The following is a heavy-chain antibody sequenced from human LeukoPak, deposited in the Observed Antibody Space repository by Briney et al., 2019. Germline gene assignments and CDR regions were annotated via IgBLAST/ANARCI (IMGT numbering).Heavy chain of an antibody. CDR3: ARHGYSSEDY. Sequence: XLEWIGSIYYSGSTYYNPSLKSRVTISVDTSKNQFSLKLSSVTAADTAVYYCARHGYSSEDYWGQGTLVTVSS. CDR2: IYYSGST. V-gene: IGHV4-39*01. J-gene: IGHJ4*02. D-gene: IGHD6-19*01.